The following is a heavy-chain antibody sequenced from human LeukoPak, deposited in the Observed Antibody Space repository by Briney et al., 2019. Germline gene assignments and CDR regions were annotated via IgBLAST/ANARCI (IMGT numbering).Heavy chain of an antibody. CDR3: ARSAGKPQFDY. J-gene: IGHJ4*02. CDR2: IYYSGST. V-gene: IGHV4-59*01. Sequence: SETLSLTCTVSGGSISSYYWSWIRQPPEKGLEWIGYIYYSGSTNYNPPLKSRVTISVDTSKNQFSLKLSSVTAADTAVYYCARSAGKPQFDYWGQGTLVTVSS. CDR1: GGSISSYY.